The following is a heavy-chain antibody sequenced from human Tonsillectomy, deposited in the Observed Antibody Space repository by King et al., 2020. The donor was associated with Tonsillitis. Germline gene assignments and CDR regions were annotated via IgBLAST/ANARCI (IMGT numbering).Heavy chain of an antibody. Sequence: VQLQESGPGLVKPSDTLSLSCTVSHYSISSGYYCGWIRQPPGTGLAWLGLIYHSGSPNYHPSLKSRVPISVEPSTNRLSLKLSSVTAADTAVYFCVRDRGDSNGDFDYGGQGTLGTVAS. CDR2: IYHSGSP. CDR3: VRDRGDSNGDFDY. D-gene: IGHD5-18*01. J-gene: IGHJ4*02. V-gene: IGHV4-38-2*02. CDR1: HYSISSGYY.